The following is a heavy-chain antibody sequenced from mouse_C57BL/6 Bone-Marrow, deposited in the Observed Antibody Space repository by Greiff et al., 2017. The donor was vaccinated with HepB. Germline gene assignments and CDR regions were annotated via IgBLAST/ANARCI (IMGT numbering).Heavy chain of an antibody. V-gene: IGHV1-64*01. CDR3: ARRDGNYPYYYAMDY. D-gene: IGHD2-1*01. Sequence: VKLQQPGAELVKPGASVKLSCKASGYTFTSYWMHWVKQRPGQGLEWIGMIHPNSGSTNYNEKFKSKATLTVDKSSRTAYMQLSSLTSEDSAVYYSARRDGNYPYYYAMDYWGQGTSVTVSS. CDR2: IHPNSGST. CDR1: GYTFTSYW. J-gene: IGHJ4*01.